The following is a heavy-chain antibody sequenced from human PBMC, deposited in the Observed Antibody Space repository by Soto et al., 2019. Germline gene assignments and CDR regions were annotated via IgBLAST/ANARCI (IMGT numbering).Heavy chain of an antibody. Sequence: PSETLSLTCTVSGGSISSYYWSWIRQPPGKGLEWIGYIYYSGSTNYNPSLKSRVTISVDTSKNQFSLKLSSVTAADTAVYYCERNSRHDYRDYCAFDTWGQGTMVTVSS. J-gene: IGHJ3*02. CDR3: ERNSRHDYRDYCAFDT. V-gene: IGHV4-59*01. CDR1: GGSISSYY. CDR2: IYYSGST. D-gene: IGHD4-17*01.